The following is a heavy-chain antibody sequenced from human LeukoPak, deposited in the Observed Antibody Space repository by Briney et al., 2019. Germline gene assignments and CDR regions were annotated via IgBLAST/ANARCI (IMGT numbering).Heavy chain of an antibody. CDR1: GGSISSYY. Sequence: SETLSLTCTVSGGSISSYYWSWIRQPPGKGLEWIGYIYYSGSTNYNPSLKTRVTMSVDTSKNQVSLKLSSVTAADTAVYYCARESGSSTTRSFDYWGQGTLVTVSS. V-gene: IGHV4-59*12. D-gene: IGHD1-26*01. J-gene: IGHJ4*02. CDR3: ARESGSSTTRSFDY. CDR2: IYYSGST.